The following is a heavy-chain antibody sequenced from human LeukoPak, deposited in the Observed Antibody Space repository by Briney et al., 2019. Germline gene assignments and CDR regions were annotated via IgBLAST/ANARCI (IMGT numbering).Heavy chain of an antibody. J-gene: IGHJ3*01. CDR3: ARQKRRITMIVVVKRDRLDAFDF. Sequence: PSETLSLTCAVYGGSFSGYYWSWIRQPPGKGLERIGEINHSGSTNYNPSLKSRVTISVDTSKNQFSLKLSSVTAADTAVYYCARQKRRITMIVVVKRDRLDAFDFWGQGTMVTVSS. D-gene: IGHD3-22*01. CDR1: GGSFSGYY. CDR2: INHSGST. V-gene: IGHV4-34*01.